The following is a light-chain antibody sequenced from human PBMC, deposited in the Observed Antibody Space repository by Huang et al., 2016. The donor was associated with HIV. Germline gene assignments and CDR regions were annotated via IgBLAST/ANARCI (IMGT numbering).Light chain of an antibody. Sequence: IVMTQSPATLSVSPGERVTVPCMANRSVRSNLAWYQLRPGQATSLLIYGSSTRAPGIPARFSGSGSGTDFSLTISSLQSEDFALYYCQQYNNWRLSVGGGTRVDI. CDR2: GSS. V-gene: IGKV3-15*01. CDR3: QQYNNWRLS. CDR1: RSVRSN. J-gene: IGKJ4*01.